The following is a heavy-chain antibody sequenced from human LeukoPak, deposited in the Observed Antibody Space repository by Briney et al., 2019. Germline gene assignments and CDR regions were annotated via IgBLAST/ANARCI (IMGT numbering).Heavy chain of an antibody. CDR1: GGTFSSYT. D-gene: IGHD3-22*01. CDR3: ASHGVVVTNDAFDI. Sequence: GASVKVSCKASGGTFSSYTISWVRQAPGQGLDWMGRIIPILGIANYAQKFQGRVTITADKSTSTAYMELSSLRSEDTAVYYCASHGVVVTNDAFDIWGQGTMVTVSS. CDR2: IIPILGIA. J-gene: IGHJ3*02. V-gene: IGHV1-69*02.